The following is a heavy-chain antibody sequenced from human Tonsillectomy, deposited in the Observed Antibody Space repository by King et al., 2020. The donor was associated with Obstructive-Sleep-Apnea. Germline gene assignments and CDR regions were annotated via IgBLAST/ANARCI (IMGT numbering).Heavy chain of an antibody. V-gene: IGHV3-48*04. CDR2: ISSSSSTI. CDR1: GFTFSTYS. J-gene: IGHJ4*02. Sequence: VQLVESGGGLVQPGGSLRLSCAASGFTFSTYSINWVRQAPGKGLEWVSYISSSSSTIYYADSVKGRFTISRDNAKNSLYLQMNSLRAEDTAVYYCARDLGYCCSTSCFYFDYWGQGTLVTVSS. CDR3: ARDLGYCCSTSCFYFDY. D-gene: IGHD2-2*01.